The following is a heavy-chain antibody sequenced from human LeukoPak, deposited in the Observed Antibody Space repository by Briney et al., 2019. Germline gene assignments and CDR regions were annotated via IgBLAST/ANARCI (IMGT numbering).Heavy chain of an antibody. CDR1: GFIFSTYW. V-gene: IGHV3-7*01. CDR3: VRESYSRGDFN. CDR2: IKYDGNEK. J-gene: IGHJ4*02. Sequence: PGGSLRLSCAAPGFIFSTYWMTWVRQAPGKGLEWVATIKYDGNEKYYVDSVRGRFTISRDNAKNSLYLQMNSLTAEDTAVYYCVRESYSRGDFNWGQGTLVSVSS. D-gene: IGHD2-21*01.